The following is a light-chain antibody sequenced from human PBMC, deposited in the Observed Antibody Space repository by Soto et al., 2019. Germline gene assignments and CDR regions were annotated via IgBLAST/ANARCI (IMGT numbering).Light chain of an antibody. V-gene: IGKV3-15*01. J-gene: IGKJ4*01. CDR3: QQYHKWPPLT. CDR1: QSVSTD. Sequence: EIVMTQSPATLSVSPGERATLFCRTSQSVSTDFAWYQQKPGQAPRLLIYGASSRATGIPARFSGSGSGTEFTLTISRLQSDDFAVYYCQQYHKWPPLTFGGGTKVEIK. CDR2: GAS.